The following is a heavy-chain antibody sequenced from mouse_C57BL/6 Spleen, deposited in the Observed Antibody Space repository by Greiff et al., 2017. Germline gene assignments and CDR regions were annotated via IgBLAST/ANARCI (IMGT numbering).Heavy chain of an antibody. J-gene: IGHJ2*01. CDR1: GYTFTDHT. D-gene: IGHD1-1*01. Sequence: QVHVKQSYAELVKPGASVKISCKVSGYTFTDHTIHWMKQRPEQGLEWIGYIYPRDGSTKYNEKFKGKATLTADKSSSTAYMQLNSLTSEDSAVYFYARGGGDNDYYGYWGQGTTLTVSS. V-gene: IGHV1-78*01. CDR2: IYPRDGST. CDR3: ARGGGDNDYYGY.